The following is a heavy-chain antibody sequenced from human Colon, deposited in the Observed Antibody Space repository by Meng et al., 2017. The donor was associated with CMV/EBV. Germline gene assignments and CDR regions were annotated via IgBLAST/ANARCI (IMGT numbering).Heavy chain of an antibody. J-gene: IGHJ4*02. CDR2: IDANSGGT. D-gene: IGHD1-14*01. V-gene: IGHV1-2*02. Sequence: QGQLVQSGAGVKEPGASGKVSCKASGFTFTGHYMHWVRQAPGQGLEWMGWIDANSGGTNYAQKFQGGLTMTRDTSISTVYMELNRLRSDGTAVYFCARDGIRGVFFFDYWGQGTLVTVSS. CDR3: ARDGIRGVFFFDY. CDR1: GFTFTGHY.